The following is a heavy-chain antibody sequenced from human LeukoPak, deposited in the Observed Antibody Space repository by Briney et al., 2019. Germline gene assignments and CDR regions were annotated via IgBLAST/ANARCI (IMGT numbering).Heavy chain of an antibody. D-gene: IGHD2-15*01. V-gene: IGHV4-59*01. CDR2: ISSSGDT. CDR1: GGSISSNY. CDR3: ARSGSGHGEFFQY. Sequence: PSETLSLTCTVSGGSISSNYWNWIRQPPGKGLEWIGYISSSGDTNYNPSLKSRLTISADTSKNQFSLKLTSVIAADTAVYYCARSGSGHGEFFQYWGQGSLVTVSS. J-gene: IGHJ1*01.